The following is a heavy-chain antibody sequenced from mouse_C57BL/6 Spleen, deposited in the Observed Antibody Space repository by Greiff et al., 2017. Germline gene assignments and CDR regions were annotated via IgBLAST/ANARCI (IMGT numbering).Heavy chain of an antibody. CDR1: GFTFSSYA. CDR2: ISDGGSYT. CDR3: AREGREEFAY. J-gene: IGHJ3*01. V-gene: IGHV5-4*01. Sequence: EVKLVESGGGLVKPGGSLKLSCAASGFTFSSYAMSWVRQTPEKRLEWVATISDGGSYTYYPDNVKGRFTISRDNAKNNLYLQMSHLKSEDTAMYYCAREGREEFAYWGQGTLVTVSA. D-gene: IGHD3-3*01.